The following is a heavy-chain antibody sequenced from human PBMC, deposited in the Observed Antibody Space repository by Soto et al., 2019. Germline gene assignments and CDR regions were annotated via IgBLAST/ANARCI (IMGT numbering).Heavy chain of an antibody. CDR2: LYQGLSI. Sequence: SETLSLTCAVYSGSFSGYYWSWIRQPPGKGLEWIGELYQGLSIIYNPSLESRVTISGDSSKNQFSLKLRYVTAAATAVYYCARHGGYYFDYWGQGTLVTVSS. V-gene: IGHV4-34*01. D-gene: IGHD3-16*01. CDR3: ARHGGYYFDY. CDR1: SGSFSGYY. J-gene: IGHJ4*02.